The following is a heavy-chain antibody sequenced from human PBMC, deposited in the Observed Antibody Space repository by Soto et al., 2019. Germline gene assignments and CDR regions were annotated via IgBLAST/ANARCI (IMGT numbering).Heavy chain of an antibody. CDR1: GGSISSYY. Sequence: QVQLQESGPGLVKPSETLSLTCTVSGGSISSYYWSGIRQPPGKGLEWIGYVYYSGSTNYNPSLKGRVTISVDTSKNQFSLKVRSVTAADTAVYYCARRYGGNFDYWGQGTLVTVSS. D-gene: IGHD1-26*01. V-gene: IGHV4-59*01. CDR2: VYYSGST. CDR3: ARRYGGNFDY. J-gene: IGHJ4*02.